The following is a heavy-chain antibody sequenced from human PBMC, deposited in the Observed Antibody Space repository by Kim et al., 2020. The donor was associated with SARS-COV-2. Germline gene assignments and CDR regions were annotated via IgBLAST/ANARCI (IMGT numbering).Heavy chain of an antibody. CDR1: GGTFSSYA. D-gene: IGHD1-26*01. Sequence: SVKVSCKASGGTFSSYAISWVRQAPGQGLEWMGGIIPIFGTANYAQKFQGRVTITADESTSTAYMELSSLRSEDTAVYYCARDGGGSYYFDYWGQGTLVTVSS. J-gene: IGHJ4*02. V-gene: IGHV1-69*13. CDR2: IIPIFGTA. CDR3: ARDGGGSYYFDY.